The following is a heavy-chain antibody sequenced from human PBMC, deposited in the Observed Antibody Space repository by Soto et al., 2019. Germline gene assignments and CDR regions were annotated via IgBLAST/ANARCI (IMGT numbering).Heavy chain of an antibody. J-gene: IGHJ6*03. CDR2: TYYRSRWYN. D-gene: IGHD1-7*01. CDR1: GNSVSCNSAV. CDR3: AGTSSHQWYYMDV. Sequence: SLTCVISGNSVSCNSAVSIWIRMSPSRGLEWLARTYYRSRWYNDYAVSVRSRITVNPDTSKNQFSLQLTSVTPEDTAVYYCAGTSSHQWYYMDVWGKGTTVTVSS. V-gene: IGHV6-1*01.